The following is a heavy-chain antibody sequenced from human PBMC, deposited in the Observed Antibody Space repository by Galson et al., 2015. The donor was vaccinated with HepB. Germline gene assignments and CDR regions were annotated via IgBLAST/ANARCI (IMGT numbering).Heavy chain of an antibody. Sequence: SVKVSCKASGGTFSSYAISWVRQAPGQGLEWMGGIIPIFGTANYAQKFQGRVTITADESTSTAYMELSSLRSEDTAVYYCAGGSYYDSSGYYFYGWFDPWGQGTLVTVSS. V-gene: IGHV1-69*13. J-gene: IGHJ5*02. CDR3: AGGSYYDSSGYYFYGWFDP. D-gene: IGHD3-22*01. CDR1: GGTFSSYA. CDR2: IIPIFGTA.